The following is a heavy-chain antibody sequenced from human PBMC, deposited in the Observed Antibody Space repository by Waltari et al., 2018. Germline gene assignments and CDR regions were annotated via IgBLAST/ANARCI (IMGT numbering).Heavy chain of an antibody. CDR1: GYTFTGHV. CDR3: ARVLYDFWGGYHPNDVFDF. J-gene: IGHJ3*01. V-gene: IGHV1-2*02. D-gene: IGHD3-3*01. CDR2: VNPNTGDT. Sequence: QVHLVQSGAEVKKPGASVTVSCKASGYTFTGHVIHWVRQAPGQGLEWVGSVNPNTGDTYSAKKFEGRVTMTRDTSISTAYLDLSRLTSDDTAVYYCARVLYDFWGGYHPNDVFDFWGQGTVVIVSS.